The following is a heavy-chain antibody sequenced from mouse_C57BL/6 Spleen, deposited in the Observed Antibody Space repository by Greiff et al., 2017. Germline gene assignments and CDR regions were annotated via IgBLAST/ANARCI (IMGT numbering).Heavy chain of an antibody. D-gene: IGHD1-1*01. J-gene: IGHJ3*01. CDR3: AKGYYYGSSSWFAY. Sequence: EVKLMESGGGLVKPGGSLKLSCAASGFTFSDYGMHWVRQAPEKGLEWVAYISSGSSTIYYADTVKGRFTISRDNAKNTLFLQMTSLRSEDTAMYYCAKGYYYGSSSWFAYWGQGTLVTVSA. CDR2: ISSGSSTI. CDR1: GFTFSDYG. V-gene: IGHV5-17*01.